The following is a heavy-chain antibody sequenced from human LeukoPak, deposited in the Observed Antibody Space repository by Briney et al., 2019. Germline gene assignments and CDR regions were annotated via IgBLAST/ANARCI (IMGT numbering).Heavy chain of an antibody. Sequence: GGSLRLSCAASGFTFSSYAMHWVRQAPGKGLEWVAVISYDGSNKYYADSVKGRFTISRDNSKNTLYLQMNSLRAEDTAVYYCARAVPPWIQLWPVDYWGQGTLVTVSS. CDR1: GFTFSSYA. CDR3: ARAVPPWIQLWPVDY. D-gene: IGHD5-18*01. CDR2: ISYDGSNK. V-gene: IGHV3-30*04. J-gene: IGHJ4*02.